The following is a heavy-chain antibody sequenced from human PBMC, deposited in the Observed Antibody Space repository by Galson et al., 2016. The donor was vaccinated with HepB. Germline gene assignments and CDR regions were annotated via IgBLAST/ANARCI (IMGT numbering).Heavy chain of an antibody. CDR1: GFNVSRNY. CDR2: LYSGGST. Sequence: SLRLSCAASGFNVSRNYMGWVRQAPGKGLDWVSVLYSGGSTYYADSLKGRFIISRDNSKNTLYLQMSNLRGEDTGVYYCARGAVNSRGHAYFDYWGQGTLVTVSS. D-gene: IGHD3-22*01. J-gene: IGHJ4*02. V-gene: IGHV3-53*01. CDR3: ARGAVNSRGHAYFDY.